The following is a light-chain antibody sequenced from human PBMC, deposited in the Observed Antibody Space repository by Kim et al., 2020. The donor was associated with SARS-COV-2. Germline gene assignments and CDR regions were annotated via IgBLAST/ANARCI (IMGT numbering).Light chain of an antibody. CDR3: AVWDDSLNGVV. CDR1: SSNSGSNA. CDR2: HID. J-gene: IGLJ2*01. V-gene: IGLV1-44*01. Sequence: GHRGTISCSRLSSNSGSNAVTWRLQLPASAPNPLIYHIDQRPSRFPARFSGSKSDTSASLAISGLQSEDEAYYYCAVWDDSLNGVVFGGGTQLTVL.